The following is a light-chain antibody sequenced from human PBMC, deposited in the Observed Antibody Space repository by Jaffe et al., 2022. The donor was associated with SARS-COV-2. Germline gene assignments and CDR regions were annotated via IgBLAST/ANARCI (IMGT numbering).Light chain of an antibody. J-gene: IGKJ1*01. CDR1: QSISSY. Sequence: DIQMTQSPSSLSASVGDRVTITCRASQSISSYLNWYQQKPGKAPKLLIYAASSLQSGVSSRFSGSGSGTDFTLTISNLQPEDFATYYCQQSYSTPRTFGQGTKVEIK. CDR3: QQSYSTPRT. V-gene: IGKV1-39*01. CDR2: AAS.